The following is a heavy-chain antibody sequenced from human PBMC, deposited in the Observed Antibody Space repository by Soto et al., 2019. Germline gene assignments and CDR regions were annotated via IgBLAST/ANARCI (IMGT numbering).Heavy chain of an antibody. V-gene: IGHV3-72*01. CDR3: ARGYCSNGVCYRYIDL. CDR1: GFTFSDHY. D-gene: IGHD2-8*01. J-gene: IGHJ2*01. CDR2: TRNKANGYTT. Sequence: GGSLRLSCAASGFTFSDHYMDWVRQAPGKGLEWVGRTRNKANGYTTEYAASVKGRFTISRDDSKNSLYLQMNSLKTEDTAVYYCARGYCSNGVCYRYIDLWGRGTLVTVSS.